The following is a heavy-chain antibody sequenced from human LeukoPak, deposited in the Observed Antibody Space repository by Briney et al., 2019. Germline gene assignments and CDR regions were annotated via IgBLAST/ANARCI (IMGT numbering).Heavy chain of an antibody. V-gene: IGHV1-18*01. CDR3: AKDQRGERITMIGSGNY. CDR1: GYTFSSYG. CDR2: ISAYNGNT. D-gene: IGHD3-22*01. J-gene: IGHJ4*02. Sequence: ASVKVSCKASGYTFSSYGINWVRQAPGQGLEWMGWISAYNGNTNYAQKFQGRVTMTTDTSTSTAYMDLRSLRSDDTAVYYCAKDQRGERITMIGSGNYWGQGTLVTVSS.